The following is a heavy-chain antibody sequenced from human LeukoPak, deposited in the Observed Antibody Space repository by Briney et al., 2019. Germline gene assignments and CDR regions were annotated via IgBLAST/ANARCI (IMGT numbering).Heavy chain of an antibody. V-gene: IGHV4-59*01. CDR1: GGFISSYY. CDR3: ARDHKYCTNGVCYNYYYYYMDV. D-gene: IGHD2-8*01. J-gene: IGHJ6*03. CDR2: IYYSGST. Sequence: SETLSLTCTVSGGFISSYYWSWIRQPPGKGLEWIGYIYYSGSTNYNPSLKSRVTMSVDTSKNQFSLKLSSVTAADTAVYYCARDHKYCTNGVCYNYYYYYMDVWGKGTTVTVSS.